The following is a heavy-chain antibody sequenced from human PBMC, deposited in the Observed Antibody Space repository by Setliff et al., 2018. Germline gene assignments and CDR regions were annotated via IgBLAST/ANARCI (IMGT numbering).Heavy chain of an antibody. CDR2: IYTSWST. D-gene: IGHD3-3*01. Sequence: SETLSLTCTVSGGSISNTYYYWSWIRQPAGQGLEWIGQIYTSWSTNYNPSLKSRVTISVDTSKNQFSLKLSSVTAADTAVYYCARMSGFLYIDVWGKGTTVTV. V-gene: IGHV4-61*09. J-gene: IGHJ6*03. CDR1: GGSISNTYYY. CDR3: ARMSGFLYIDV.